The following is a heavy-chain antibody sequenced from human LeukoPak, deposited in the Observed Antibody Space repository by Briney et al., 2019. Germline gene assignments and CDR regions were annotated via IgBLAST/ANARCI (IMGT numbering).Heavy chain of an antibody. J-gene: IGHJ2*01. CDR1: GFTVSSNY. Sequence: PGGSLRLSCAASGFTVSSNYITSVRQAPGKGLGLVSVIYSGGSTYYADSVKGRFTISKDNSKNPLYLQMNSLRAEDTAVYYCARGSYLRYFDLWGRGTLVTASS. CDR2: IYSGGST. CDR3: ARGSYLRYFDL. D-gene: IGHD3-22*01. V-gene: IGHV3-53*01.